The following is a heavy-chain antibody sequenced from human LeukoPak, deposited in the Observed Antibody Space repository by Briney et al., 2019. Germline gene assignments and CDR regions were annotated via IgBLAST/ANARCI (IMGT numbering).Heavy chain of an antibody. CDR2: IKQDGSEK. V-gene: IGHV3-7*03. D-gene: IGHD1-1*01. J-gene: IGHJ4*02. Sequence: PGRSLRLSCAASGFTFSSYWMSWVRQAPGKGLEWVANIKQDGSEKYYVDSVKGRFTISRDNAKNSLYLQMNSLRAEDTALYYCAKDIARDGVEIPVFDYWGQGTLVTVSS. CDR1: GFTFSSYW. CDR3: AKDIARDGVEIPVFDY.